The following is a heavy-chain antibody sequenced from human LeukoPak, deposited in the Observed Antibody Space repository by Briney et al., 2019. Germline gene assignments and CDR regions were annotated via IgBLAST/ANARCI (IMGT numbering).Heavy chain of an antibody. CDR3: ARAGIQDLGYCSSTSCFNWFDP. J-gene: IGHJ5*02. CDR2: IYTSWST. Sequence: SETLSLTCTVSGGSISSYYWSWIRQPARKGLEWIGGIYTSWSTNYNPSLKSRVTMSVDTSKNQFSLKLSSVTAADTAVYYCARAGIQDLGYCSSTSCFNWFDPWGQGTLVTVSS. V-gene: IGHV4-4*07. CDR1: GGSISSYY. D-gene: IGHD2-2*01.